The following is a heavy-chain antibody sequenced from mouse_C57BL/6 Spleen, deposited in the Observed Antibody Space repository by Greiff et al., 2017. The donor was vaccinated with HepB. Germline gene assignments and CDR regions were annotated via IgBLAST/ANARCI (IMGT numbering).Heavy chain of an antibody. V-gene: IGHV1-26*01. CDR3: VLCGNFDY. CDR2: INPNNGGT. D-gene: IGHD6-1*01. CDR1: GYTLTDYY. J-gene: IGHJ2*01. Sequence: EVQLQQSGPELVKPGASVKISCKASGYTLTDYYMNWVKQSHGKSLEWIGDINPNNGGTSYNQKFKGKATLTVDRSSSTAYMEPRSLTSEDSAVYYCVLCGNFDYWGQGTTLTVSS.